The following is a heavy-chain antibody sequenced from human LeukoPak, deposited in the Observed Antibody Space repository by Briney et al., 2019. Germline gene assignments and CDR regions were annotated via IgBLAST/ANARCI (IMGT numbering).Heavy chain of an antibody. V-gene: IGHV1-18*01. D-gene: IGHD6-19*01. CDR2: ISAYNGNT. J-gene: IGHJ5*02. Sequence: ASVKVSCKTSGYTFTNCGISWVRQAPGQGLEWMGWISAYNGNTKYEQKLQGRVTMTTDTSTSTAYMELRSLRSDDTAVYYCARGGGTVAGTWFDPWGQGTLVTVSS. CDR3: ARGGGTVAGTWFDP. CDR1: GYTFTNCG.